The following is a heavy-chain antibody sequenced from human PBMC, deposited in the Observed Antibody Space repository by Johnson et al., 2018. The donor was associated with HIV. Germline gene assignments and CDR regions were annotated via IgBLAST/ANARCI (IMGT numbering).Heavy chain of an antibody. J-gene: IGHJ3*02. D-gene: IGHD1-7*01. CDR3: ARDWELGAFDI. Sequence: QVQLVESGGGVVQPGRFLRLSCAASGFSFSGYGMHWVRQAPGKGLEWVSVIYSGGSTYYADSVKGRCTISRDNSKNTLYLQMNSLRAEDTAVYYCARDWELGAFDIWGQGTMVTVSS. V-gene: IGHV3-NL1*01. CDR1: GFSFSGYG. CDR2: IYSGGST.